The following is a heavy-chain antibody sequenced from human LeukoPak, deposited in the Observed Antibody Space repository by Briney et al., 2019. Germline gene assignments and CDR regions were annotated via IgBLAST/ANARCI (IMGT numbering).Heavy chain of an antibody. V-gene: IGHV1-46*01. CDR3: ARERCSSTSCYGMDV. J-gene: IGHJ6*02. D-gene: IGHD2-2*01. Sequence: ASVKVSCKASGYTFTGYYMHWVRQAPGQGLEWMGWINPSGGSTSYAQKFQGRVTMTRDTSTSTVYMELSSLRSEDTAVYYCARERCSSTSCYGMDVWGQGTTVTVSS. CDR1: GYTFTGYY. CDR2: INPSGGST.